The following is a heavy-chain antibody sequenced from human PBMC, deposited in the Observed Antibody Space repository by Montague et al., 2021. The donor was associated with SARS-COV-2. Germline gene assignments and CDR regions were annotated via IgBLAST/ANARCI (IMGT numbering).Heavy chain of an antibody. Sequence: SLRLSCAASGFTFSSYAMSWVRQAPGKGLEWVSAISGSGGSTYYADSVKGRFTISRDNPKNTLYLQMNSLRAEDTAVYYCAKDSGRSMDYYYGMDVWGQGTTVTVSS. D-gene: IGHD1-26*01. V-gene: IGHV3-23*01. J-gene: IGHJ6*02. CDR1: GFTFSSYA. CDR2: ISGSGGST. CDR3: AKDSGRSMDYYYGMDV.